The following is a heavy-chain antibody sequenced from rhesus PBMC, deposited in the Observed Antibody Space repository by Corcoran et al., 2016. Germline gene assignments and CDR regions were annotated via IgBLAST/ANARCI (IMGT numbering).Heavy chain of an antibody. CDR3: VGWMNTVTH. V-gene: IGHV1-200*01. Sequence: QVQLVQSGAEVKNPGASVKVSCKASGYPFTSYSITWVRQAPGQGLEWMGWINPRNGNAAYEQKFQGRGTMTRDTSTSTAYMELSSLRSEDTAVYYCVGWMNTVTHWGQGVLVTVSS. J-gene: IGHJ4*01. CDR2: INPRNGNA. CDR1: GYPFTSYS. D-gene: IGHD4-23*01.